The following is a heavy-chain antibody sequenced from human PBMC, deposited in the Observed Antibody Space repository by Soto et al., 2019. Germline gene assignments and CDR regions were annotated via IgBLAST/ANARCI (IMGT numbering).Heavy chain of an antibody. V-gene: IGHV1-3*01. CDR3: ASPYYYGSGSYYWVDAFDI. CDR1: GYTFTSYT. CDR2: INAGNGNT. D-gene: IGHD3-10*01. J-gene: IGHJ3*02. Sequence: QVQLVQSGAEVKKPGASVKVSWKASGYTFTSYTMHWVRQAPGQRLEWMGWINAGNGNTKYSQKFQGRVTITRDTSARTVNMELSSLRSEDTAVYYCASPYYYGSGSYYWVDAFDIWGQGTMVTVSS.